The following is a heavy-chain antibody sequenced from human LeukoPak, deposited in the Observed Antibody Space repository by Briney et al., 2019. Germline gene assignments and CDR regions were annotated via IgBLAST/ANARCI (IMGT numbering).Heavy chain of an antibody. D-gene: IGHD6-19*01. CDR2: IAADGGVK. Sequence: GGSLRLSCVASGFTFRDHGMDWVRQAPGKGLEWVAVIAADGGVKQYADSVKGRFTLSRDNSKNTLFLQMNIVSAEDTAVYYCAREATWGQWYFDLWGQGTPVTVSS. V-gene: IGHV3-30*03. J-gene: IGHJ4*02. CDR3: AREATWGQWYFDL. CDR1: GFTFRDHG.